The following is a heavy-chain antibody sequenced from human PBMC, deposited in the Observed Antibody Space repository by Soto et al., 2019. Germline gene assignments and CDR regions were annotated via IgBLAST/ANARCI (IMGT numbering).Heavy chain of an antibody. Sequence: GESLKISCKGSGYSFTNYWIGWVRQITGKGLEWMGIIYPGDPDTRYSPSFEGQVTISADRSISTAYLQWSSLKASDTAMYYCARVVVTNYYYSGMDVWGQGTTVTVSS. CDR3: ARVVVTNYYYSGMDV. J-gene: IGHJ6*02. CDR2: IYPGDPDT. V-gene: IGHV5-51*01. D-gene: IGHD2-21*02. CDR1: GYSFTNYW.